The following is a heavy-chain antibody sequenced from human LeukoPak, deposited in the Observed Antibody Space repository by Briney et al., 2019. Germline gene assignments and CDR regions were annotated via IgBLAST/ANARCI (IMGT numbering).Heavy chain of an antibody. CDR2: IYYSGST. Sequence: PSETLSLTCTVSGGSISSSSYYWGWIRQPPGKGPEWIGSIYYSGSTYYNPSLKSRVTISVDTSKNQFSLKLSSVTAADTAVYYCARATPVGIAARPGHFDYWGQGTLVTVS. J-gene: IGHJ4*02. D-gene: IGHD6-6*01. V-gene: IGHV4-39*07. CDR1: GGSISSSSYY. CDR3: ARATPVGIAARPGHFDY.